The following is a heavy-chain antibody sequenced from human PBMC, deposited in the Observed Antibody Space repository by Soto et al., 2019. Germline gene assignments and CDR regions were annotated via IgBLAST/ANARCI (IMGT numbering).Heavy chain of an antibody. CDR1: GFTFSSYA. J-gene: IGHJ3*02. CDR2: ISGSGGST. V-gene: IGHV3-23*01. D-gene: IGHD3-22*01. Sequence: PWGSLRLSCAASGFTFSSYAMSWVRQAPGKGLEWVSAISGSGGSTYYADSVKGRFTISRDNSKNTLYLQMNSLRAEDTAVYYCAKDERITMIVVVTHDAFDIWGQGTMVTVSS. CDR3: AKDERITMIVVVTHDAFDI.